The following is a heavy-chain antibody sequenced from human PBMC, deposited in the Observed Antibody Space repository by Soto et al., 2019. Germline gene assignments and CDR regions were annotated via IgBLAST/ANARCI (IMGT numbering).Heavy chain of an antibody. J-gene: IGHJ5*02. CDR3: AKDRGSGSTSWYNGWFDP. CDR1: GFTFSSYA. D-gene: IGHD2-2*02. V-gene: IGHV3-23*01. CDR2: ISGSGGST. Sequence: EVQLLDSGGGLVQPGGSLRLSCVASGFTFSSYAMTWVRQAPGKGLEWVSAISGSGGSTYYADSVKGRFTISRDNSKNTFYLQMNSLRAEDTAVYYCAKDRGSGSTSWYNGWFDPWGLGTLVTVSS.